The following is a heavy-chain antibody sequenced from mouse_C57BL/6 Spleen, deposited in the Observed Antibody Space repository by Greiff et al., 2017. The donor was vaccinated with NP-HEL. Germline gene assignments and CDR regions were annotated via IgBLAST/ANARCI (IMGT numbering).Heavy chain of an antibody. Sequence: EVQRVESGGDLVKPGGSLKLSCAASGFTFSSYGMSWVRQTPDKRLEWVATISSGGSYTYYPDSVKGRFTISIDNAKNTLYLQMSSLKSEDTAMYYCARHRYYGSSDWYFDVWGTGTTVTVSS. CDR1: GFTFSSYG. CDR2: ISSGGSYT. J-gene: IGHJ1*03. V-gene: IGHV5-6*01. D-gene: IGHD1-1*01. CDR3: ARHRYYGSSDWYFDV.